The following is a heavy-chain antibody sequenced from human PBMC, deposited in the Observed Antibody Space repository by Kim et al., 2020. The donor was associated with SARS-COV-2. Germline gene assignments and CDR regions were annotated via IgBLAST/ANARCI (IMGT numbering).Heavy chain of an antibody. Sequence: SVKVSCKASGGTFSSYAISWVRQAPGQGLEWMGRIIPILGIANYAQKFQGRVTITADKSTSTAYMELSSLRSEDTAVYYCARDRDSNWNDARAFDIWGQGTMVTVSS. CDR1: GGTFSSYA. V-gene: IGHV1-69*04. CDR3: ARDRDSNWNDARAFDI. J-gene: IGHJ3*02. CDR2: IIPILGIA. D-gene: IGHD1-20*01.